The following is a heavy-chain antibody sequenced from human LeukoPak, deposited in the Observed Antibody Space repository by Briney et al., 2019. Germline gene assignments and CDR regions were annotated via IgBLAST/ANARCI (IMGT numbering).Heavy chain of an antibody. V-gene: IGHV4-59*12. CDR3: ARGGVDIVVVPASYGMDV. CDR1: GGSISSYY. D-gene: IGHD2-2*01. Sequence: PSETLSLTCTVSGGSISSYYWSWIRQPPGKGLEWIGYIYYSGSTNYNPSLKSRVTISVDTSKNQFSLKLSSVTAADTAVYYCARGGVDIVVVPASYGMDVWGQGTTVTVSS. CDR2: IYYSGST. J-gene: IGHJ6*02.